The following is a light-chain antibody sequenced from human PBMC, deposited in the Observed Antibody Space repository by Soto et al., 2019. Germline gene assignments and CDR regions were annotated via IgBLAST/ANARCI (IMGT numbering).Light chain of an antibody. J-gene: IGKJ4*01. CDR3: QQTNSFPLT. CDR1: QGISNW. Sequence: DIQMTQSPSSVSASVGDRFTITCRGCQGISNWLAWDQQKPGKDTALLIYTASSLQRGVPSRFSGGGSGTDFTLTISSLQPEDFATYYCQQTNSFPLTFGGGPKVDIK. V-gene: IGKV1D-12*01. CDR2: TAS.